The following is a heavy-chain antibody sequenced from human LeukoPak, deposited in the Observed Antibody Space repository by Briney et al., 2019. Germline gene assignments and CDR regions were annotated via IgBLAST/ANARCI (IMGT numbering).Heavy chain of an antibody. V-gene: IGHV3-23*01. CDR3: ARKVAVAMDLDY. CDR2: ITGAGSST. Sequence: GGSLRLSCAASGFTFKSYGMTWVRQVPGKGLEWVSSITGAGSSTKYAESVNGRFTISRDNSKNTVSLQMTGLRAEDTAVYYCARKVAVAMDLDYWGQGTLVTVSS. J-gene: IGHJ4*02. D-gene: IGHD5-18*01. CDR1: GFTFKSYG.